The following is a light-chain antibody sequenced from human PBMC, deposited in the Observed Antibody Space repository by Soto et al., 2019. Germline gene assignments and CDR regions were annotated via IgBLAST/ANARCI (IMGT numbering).Light chain of an antibody. CDR1: SSDFGGYSY. V-gene: IGLV2-8*01. Sequence: QSALAQPASVSGPPGHSVTISCIGTSSDFGGYSYVSWYQQHPGKAPKLIIYEVTERPSGVPDRFSGSKSGNTASLTVSGLQAEDEADYYCSSYGGSSYVFGTGTKVTVL. CDR3: SSYGGSSYV. J-gene: IGLJ1*01. CDR2: EVT.